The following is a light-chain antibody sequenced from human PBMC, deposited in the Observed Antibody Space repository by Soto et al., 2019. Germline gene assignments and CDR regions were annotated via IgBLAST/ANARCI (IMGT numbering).Light chain of an antibody. CDR2: EGS. CDR3: CSYAGSSTFSYV. J-gene: IGLJ1*01. CDR1: SSDVGSYNL. V-gene: IGLV2-23*03. Sequence: QSALTQPASVSGSPGQSITISCTGTSSDVGSYNLVSWYQQHPGKAPKPMIYEGSKRPSGVSNRFSGSKSGNTASLTISGLQAEDEADYYCCSYAGSSTFSYVFGTGTKVTVL.